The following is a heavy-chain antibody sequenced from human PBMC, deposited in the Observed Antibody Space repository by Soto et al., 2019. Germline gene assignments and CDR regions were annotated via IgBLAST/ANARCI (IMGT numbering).Heavy chain of an antibody. CDR1: GFTFSNAW. CDR3: TTDRAVGATGRY. CDR2: IKSKTDGGTT. Sequence: EVQLVESGGGLVKPGGSLRLSCAASGFTFSNAWMNWVRQAPGKGLEWVGRIKSKTDGGTTDYAAPVKGRFTISRDESKNTLYLQMNSLNTEDTAVYYCTTDRAVGATGRYWGQGTLVTVSS. D-gene: IGHD1-26*01. V-gene: IGHV3-15*07. J-gene: IGHJ4*02.